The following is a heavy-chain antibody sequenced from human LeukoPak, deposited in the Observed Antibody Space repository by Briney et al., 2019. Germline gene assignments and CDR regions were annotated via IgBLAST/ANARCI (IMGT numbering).Heavy chain of an antibody. CDR3: AREPTD. V-gene: IGHV4-61*02. Sequence: SETLSLTCTVSGGSISSGPYFRGWIRQPAGKGLEWIGRIYTSGSTNYNPSLKSRVTISVDTSKNQFSLKLSSVTAADAAVYYCAREPTDWGQGTLVTVSS. J-gene: IGHJ4*02. CDR1: GGSISSGPYF. CDR2: IYTSGST.